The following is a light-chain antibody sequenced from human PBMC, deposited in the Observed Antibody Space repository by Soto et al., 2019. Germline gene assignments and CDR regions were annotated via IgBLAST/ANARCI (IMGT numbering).Light chain of an antibody. Sequence: QSALTQPPSVSGAPGQRVTISCTGSSSNLGADYDVHWYQLLPGTAPKLLIYGNINRPSGVPDRFSGSKSATSASLAITGLQAEDEADYYCQSYDSSLSAYVFXAGTKVTV. CDR2: GNI. V-gene: IGLV1-40*01. CDR3: QSYDSSLSAYV. J-gene: IGLJ1*01. CDR1: SSNLGADYD.